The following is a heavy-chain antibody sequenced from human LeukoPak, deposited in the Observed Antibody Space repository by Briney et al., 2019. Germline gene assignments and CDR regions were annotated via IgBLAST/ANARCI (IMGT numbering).Heavy chain of an antibody. Sequence: PGGSLRLSCAASGFTFSSYAMSWVRQAPGKGLEWVSAMSGSGGSTYYADSVKGRFTISRDNSKNTLYLQMNSLRAEDTAVYYCAKDSASMVRGPFDYWGQGTLVTVSS. CDR2: MSGSGGST. J-gene: IGHJ4*02. V-gene: IGHV3-23*01. D-gene: IGHD3-10*01. CDR1: GFTFSSYA. CDR3: AKDSASMVRGPFDY.